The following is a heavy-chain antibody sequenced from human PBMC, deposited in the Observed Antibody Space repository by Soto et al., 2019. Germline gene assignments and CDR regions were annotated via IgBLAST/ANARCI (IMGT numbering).Heavy chain of an antibody. CDR1: GDSMSISNW. CDR2: AHHSGRT. Sequence: SETLSLTCTVSGDSMSISNWWNWVRQPPGKGLEWIGEAHHSGRTNYNPSLKSRVTISVDRSKNQFSLKLNSVTAADTAVYYCARVPDYWGQGTLVTVSS. V-gene: IGHV4-4*02. J-gene: IGHJ4*02. CDR3: ARVPDY.